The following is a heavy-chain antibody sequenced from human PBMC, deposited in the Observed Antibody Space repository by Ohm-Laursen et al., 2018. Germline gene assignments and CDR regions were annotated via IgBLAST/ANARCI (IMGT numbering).Heavy chain of an antibody. CDR1: GFTFSSYW. D-gene: IGHD3-16*01. Sequence: SLRLSCSASGFTFSSYWMTWVRQAPGKGLEWVANITHDGHETFYVDSVKGRFTISRDNAKNSLYLQMNSLRAEDTAVYYCVLGEWLDYWGQGTLVTVSS. CDR2: ITHDGHET. CDR3: VLGEWLDY. V-gene: IGHV3-7*01. J-gene: IGHJ4*02.